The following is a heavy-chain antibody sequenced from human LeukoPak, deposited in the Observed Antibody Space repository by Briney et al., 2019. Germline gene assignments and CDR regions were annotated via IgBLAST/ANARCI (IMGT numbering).Heavy chain of an antibody. CDR2: INHSGST. CDR3: ARHKRVRCFDWLRVDP. J-gene: IGHJ5*02. V-gene: IGHV4-34*01. Sequence: PSETLSLTCAVYGGSFSGYYWSWIRQPPGKGLEWIGEINHSGSTNYNPSLKSRVTISVDTSKNQFSLKLSSVTAADTAVYYCARHKRVRCFDWLRVDPWGQGTLVTVSS. CDR1: GGSFSGYY. D-gene: IGHD3-9*01.